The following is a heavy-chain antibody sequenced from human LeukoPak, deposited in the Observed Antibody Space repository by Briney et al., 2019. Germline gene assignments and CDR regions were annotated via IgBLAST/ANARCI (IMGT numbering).Heavy chain of an antibody. Sequence: SETLSLTCTVSGGSISSYYWTWIRQPPGKGLEWIGYIYNSGTTNYNPSLKSRVTISVDTSKNHFSLKVSSVSAADTAVYYCPRGHDYYGSGRQSWFDPWGQGTLVTVSS. CDR1: GGSISSYY. CDR3: PRGHDYYGSGRQSWFDP. CDR2: IYNSGTT. D-gene: IGHD3-10*01. V-gene: IGHV4-59*01. J-gene: IGHJ5*02.